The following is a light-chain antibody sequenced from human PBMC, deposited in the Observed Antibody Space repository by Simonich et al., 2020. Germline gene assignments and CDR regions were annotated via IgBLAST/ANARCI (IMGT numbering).Light chain of an antibody. V-gene: IGLV2-11*01. CDR1: SSDVGGLNY. CDR3: CSYAGSYTLV. J-gene: IGLJ2*01. CDR2: DFS. Sequence: QSALTQPRSVSGSPGQSVTISCTGTSSDVGGLNYVSWYQQHPGKAPKLMIYDFSSRPSGVPERFSGSKSGNTASLTISGLQAEDEADYYCCSYAGSYTLVFGGGTKLTVL.